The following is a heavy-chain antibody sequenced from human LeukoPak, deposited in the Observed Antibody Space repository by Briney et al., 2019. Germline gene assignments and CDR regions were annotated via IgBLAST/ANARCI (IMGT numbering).Heavy chain of an antibody. D-gene: IGHD3-3*01. Sequence: SETLSLTCTVSGGSISSGGYYWSWIRQPPGKGLAWIGYIYHSGSTYYNPSLKSRVTISVDRSKNQFSLKLSSVTAADTAVYYWARATSVSGDGTALRFLEWLFDAFDIWGQGTMVTVSS. CDR2: IYHSGST. J-gene: IGHJ3*02. CDR3: ARATSVSGDGTALRFLEWLFDAFDI. V-gene: IGHV4-30-2*01. CDR1: GGSISSGGYY.